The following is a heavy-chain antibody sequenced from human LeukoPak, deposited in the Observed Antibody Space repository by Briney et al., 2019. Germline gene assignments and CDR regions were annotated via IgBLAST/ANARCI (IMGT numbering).Heavy chain of an antibody. CDR3: ARSGYSYGHYFDY. J-gene: IGHJ4*02. Sequence: SETLSLTCAVYGGSFSGYYWSWIRQPPGKGLEWIGEINHSGSTNYNPSLKSRVTISVDTSKNQFSLKLSSVTAADTALYYCARSGYSYGHYFDYWGQGTLVPVSS. D-gene: IGHD5-18*01. CDR2: INHSGST. CDR1: GGSFSGYY. V-gene: IGHV4-34*01.